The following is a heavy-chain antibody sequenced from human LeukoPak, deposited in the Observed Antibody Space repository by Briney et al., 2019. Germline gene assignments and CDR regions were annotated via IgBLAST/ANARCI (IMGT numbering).Heavy chain of an antibody. CDR3: ARGNSYYDSSDYFPWESFQH. J-gene: IGHJ1*01. V-gene: IGHV4-59*01. CDR1: GGSISTYY. Sequence: SETLSLTCTVSGGSISTYYWSWIRQPPGKGLEWIGYIFYSGSTNYNPSLKSRVTISVDTSKNQFPLNLSSVTAADTAVYYCARGNSYYDSSDYFPWESFQHWGQGTLVTVSS. CDR2: IFYSGST. D-gene: IGHD3-22*01.